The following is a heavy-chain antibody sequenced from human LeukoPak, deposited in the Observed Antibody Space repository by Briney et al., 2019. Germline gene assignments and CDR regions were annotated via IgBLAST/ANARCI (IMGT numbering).Heavy chain of an antibody. CDR2: IYYSGST. D-gene: IGHD5-18*01. V-gene: IGHV4-61*03. CDR3: ARARKDGYSYGDFDY. Sequence: SETLSLTCNVSGASVSSGSYYWSWIRQPPGKELEWIGYIYYSGSTSYNPSLKSRVTISVDTSKNHFSLKLTSVTAADTAVYYCARARKDGYSYGDFDYWGQGTLVTVSS. CDR1: GASVSSGSYY. J-gene: IGHJ4*02.